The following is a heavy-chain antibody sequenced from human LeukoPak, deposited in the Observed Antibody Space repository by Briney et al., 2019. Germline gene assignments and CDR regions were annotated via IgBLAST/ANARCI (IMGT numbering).Heavy chain of an antibody. CDR1: GGSISNSNNY. J-gene: IGHJ4*02. CDR2: VYSSLDS. CDR3: ARHSGPYGSRWFDY. D-gene: IGHD6-13*01. V-gene: IGHV4-39*01. Sequence: SETLSLTCTVSGGSISNSNNYWGWIRRPPGKGSEWVGSVYSGSVYSSLDSYYNPSLRSRGTISVDTLKNQFSLKLMSVTAADTTVYYCARHSGPYGSRWFDYWGQGTLVTVSS.